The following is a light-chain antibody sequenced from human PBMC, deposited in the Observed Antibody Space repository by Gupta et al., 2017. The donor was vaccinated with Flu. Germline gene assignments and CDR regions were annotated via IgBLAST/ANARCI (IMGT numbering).Light chain of an antibody. CDR3: QAWDRGTVV. V-gene: IGLV3-1*01. Sequence: SPGQTASIPCSGDKLGRKYASWYQQKPGQSPVLVIYQDIKRPSGIPERFSGSNSGNTATLTITGTQAMDEADYYCQAWDRGTVVFGGGTKLTVL. J-gene: IGLJ2*01. CDR1: KLGRKY. CDR2: QDI.